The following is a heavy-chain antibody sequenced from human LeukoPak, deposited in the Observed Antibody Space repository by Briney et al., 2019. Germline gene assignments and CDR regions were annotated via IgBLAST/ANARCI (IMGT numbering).Heavy chain of an antibody. Sequence: ASVKVSCKASGYTFTGYYMHWVRQAPGQGLEWMGRINPNSGGTNYAQKFQGRVTMTRDTSISTAYMELSRLRSDDTAVYYCARVLPAAAEYYFDYWGQGTLVTVSS. D-gene: IGHD2-2*01. V-gene: IGHV1-2*06. J-gene: IGHJ4*02. CDR3: ARVLPAAAEYYFDY. CDR1: GYTFTGYY. CDR2: INPNSGGT.